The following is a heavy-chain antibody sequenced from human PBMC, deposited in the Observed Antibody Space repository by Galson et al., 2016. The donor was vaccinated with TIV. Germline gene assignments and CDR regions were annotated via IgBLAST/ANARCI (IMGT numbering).Heavy chain of an antibody. J-gene: IGHJ6*02. CDR2: IIPLFRTT. CDR3: ASDRNTALDTYHQYYGMDV. CDR1: GDTFSSYV. D-gene: IGHD5-18*01. V-gene: IGHV1-69*13. Sequence: SVKVSCKASGDTFSSYVFNWVRLAPGQGLEWMGGIIPLFRTTNYAPKFQGRVTITADESSTTVYMELNSLRSGDTAVYYCASDRNTALDTYHQYYGMDVWGQGTTVTVSS.